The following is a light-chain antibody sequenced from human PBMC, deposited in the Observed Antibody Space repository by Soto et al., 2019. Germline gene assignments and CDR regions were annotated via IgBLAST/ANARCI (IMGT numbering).Light chain of an antibody. CDR2: EVS. CDR1: SXDVGGYNY. J-gene: IGLJ1*01. Sequence: QSVLTQPASVSGSPGQSITISCTGTSXDVGGYNYVSWYQQHPGKAPKLMIYEVSNRPSGVSNRFSGSKSGNTASLTISGLQAEDEADYYCSSYTSSSTLYVFGTGTNVNLL. CDR3: SSYTSSSTLYV. V-gene: IGLV2-14*01.